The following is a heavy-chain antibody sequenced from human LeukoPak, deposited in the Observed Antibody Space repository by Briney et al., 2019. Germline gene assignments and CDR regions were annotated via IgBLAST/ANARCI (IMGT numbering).Heavy chain of an antibody. D-gene: IGHD3-3*01. J-gene: IGHJ4*02. CDR3: AKTTIFSAQLDY. Sequence: PGGSLRLSCAASGFTFDDYAMHWVRQAPGKGLEWVSAISGSGGSTYYADSVKGRFTISRDNSKNTLYLQMNSLRAEDTAVYYCAKTTIFSAQLDYWGQGTLVTVSS. CDR2: ISGSGGST. V-gene: IGHV3-23*01. CDR1: GFTFDDYA.